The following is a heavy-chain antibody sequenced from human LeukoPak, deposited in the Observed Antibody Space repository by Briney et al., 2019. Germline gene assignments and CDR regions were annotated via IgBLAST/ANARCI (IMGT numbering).Heavy chain of an antibody. CDR3: ASELKVGNTGYYFDY. CDR1: GGSFSGYY. D-gene: IGHD2/OR15-2a*01. V-gene: IGHV4-34*01. CDR2: INHSGST. J-gene: IGHJ4*02. Sequence: PSEALSLTCAVYGGSFSGYYWSWIRQPPGKGLEWIGEINHSGSTNYNPSLKSRVTISLDTSKNQFSLKLNSVTAADTAVYYCASELKVGNTGYYFDYWGQGALVTVSS.